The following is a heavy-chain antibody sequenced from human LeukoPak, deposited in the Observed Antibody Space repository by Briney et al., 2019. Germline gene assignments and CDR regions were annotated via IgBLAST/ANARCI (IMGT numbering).Heavy chain of an antibody. CDR3: AKDFAGLDY. Sequence: GGSLRLSCAASGFTFRSNTMSWVRQAPGRGLEWVSVISGSGSSTYYADSVKGRFTISRDNSMNTLYLQMSSLRAEDTAVYYCAKDFAGLDYWGQGTLVTVSS. V-gene: IGHV3-23*01. D-gene: IGHD1-14*01. CDR1: GFTFRSNT. CDR2: ISGSGSST. J-gene: IGHJ4*02.